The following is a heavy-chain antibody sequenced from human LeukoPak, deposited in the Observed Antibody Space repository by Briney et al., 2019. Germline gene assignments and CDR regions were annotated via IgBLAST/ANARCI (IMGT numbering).Heavy chain of an antibody. CDR1: GGSISSSRYY. D-gene: IGHD3-22*01. Sequence: SETLSLTCTVTGGSISSSRYYWGWIRQPPGKGLEWIGSIYYSGSTYYNPSLKSRVTISVDTSKNQFSLKLSSVTAADTAVYYCARRAYYYDSSGYFPGNWYFDLWGRGTLVTVSS. J-gene: IGHJ2*01. V-gene: IGHV4-39*01. CDR2: IYYSGST. CDR3: ARRAYYYDSSGYFPGNWYFDL.